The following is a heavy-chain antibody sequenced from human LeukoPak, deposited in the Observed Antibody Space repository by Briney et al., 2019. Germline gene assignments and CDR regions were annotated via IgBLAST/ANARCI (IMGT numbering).Heavy chain of an antibody. CDR1: GFTFSNYA. D-gene: IGHD3-10*01. V-gene: IGHV3-30*04. J-gene: IGHJ4*02. CDR2: ISHDGNNK. Sequence: SGGSLRLSCAASGFTFSNYAMHWVRQAPGKGLEWVALISHDGNNKYYADSVKGRFTISRDNSKNTLYLQMNSLRAEDTAVYYCAKDEFEDGSGSYPFDYWGQGTLVTVSS. CDR3: AKDEFEDGSGSYPFDY.